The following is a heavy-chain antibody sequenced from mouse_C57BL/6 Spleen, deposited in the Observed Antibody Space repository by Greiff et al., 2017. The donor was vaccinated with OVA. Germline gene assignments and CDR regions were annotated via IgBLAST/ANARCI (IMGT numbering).Heavy chain of an antibody. CDR3: AREEGNGKAWFAY. J-gene: IGHJ3*01. CDR1: GYTFTSYW. Sequence: QVQLQQPGAELVKPGASVKMSCKASGYTFTSYWITWVKQRPGQGLEWIGDIYPGSGSTNYNEKFKSKATLTVDTSSSTAYMQLSSLTSEDAAVYYCAREEGNGKAWFAYWGQGTLVTVSA. D-gene: IGHD4-1*01. V-gene: IGHV1-55*01. CDR2: IYPGSGST.